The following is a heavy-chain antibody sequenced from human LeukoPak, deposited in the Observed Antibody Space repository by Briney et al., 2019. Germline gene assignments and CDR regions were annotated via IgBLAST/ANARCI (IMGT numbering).Heavy chain of an antibody. CDR1: GGSISSSSYY. D-gene: IGHD6-13*01. CDR3: ARVGSSSWYALYYFDY. CDR2: LYYSVRT. V-gene: IGHV4-39*07. Sequence: SETLSLTCTVSGGSISSSSYYWGRIRQPPGKGLEWIGRLYYSVRTYYHPSLNSRVTISVDTSKNQFSLKLSSVTAADTAVYYCARVGSSSWYALYYFDYWGQGTLVTVSS. J-gene: IGHJ4*02.